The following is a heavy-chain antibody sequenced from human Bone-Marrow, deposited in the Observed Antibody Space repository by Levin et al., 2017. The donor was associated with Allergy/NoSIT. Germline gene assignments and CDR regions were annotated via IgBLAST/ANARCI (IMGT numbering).Heavy chain of an antibody. D-gene: IGHD3-9*01. J-gene: IGHJ6*02. CDR1: GFTFNTYD. Sequence: AGESLKISCAASGFTFNTYDINWVRQVPGKGLEWVARISYDGSEKWYVDSVKGRFTISRDISKNTAYLQMNSLRPEDTAIYYCAKVMENLAARYFYILDKWGRGTSVTVFS. CDR2: ISYDGSEK. V-gene: IGHV3-30*18. CDR3: AKVMENLAARYFYILDK.